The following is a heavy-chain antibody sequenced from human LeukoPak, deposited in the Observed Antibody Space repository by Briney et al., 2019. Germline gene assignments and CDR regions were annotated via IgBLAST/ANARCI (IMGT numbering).Heavy chain of an antibody. CDR2: IYTSGST. V-gene: IGHV4-61*02. D-gene: IGHD3-10*01. J-gene: IGHJ6*04. CDR1: GNSISSGDNY. Sequence: SQTLSLTCTVSGNSISSGDNYWSWIRQPAGKGLEWIGRIYTSGSTNYNPSLKSRVTISVDTSKNQFSLKLSSVTAADTAVYYCARDQEGSPLPADVWGKGTTVTVSS. CDR3: ARDQEGSPLPADV.